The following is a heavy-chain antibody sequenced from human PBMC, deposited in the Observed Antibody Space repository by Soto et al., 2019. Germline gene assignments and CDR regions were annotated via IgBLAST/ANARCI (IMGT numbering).Heavy chain of an antibody. J-gene: IGHJ4*02. D-gene: IGHD3-16*02. CDR1: GGYISSYY. Sequence: SETLSLTCTVSGGYISSYYWTWIRQPPGKGLEWIGYIYYSGSTNYNPSLKSRVTMSIDTSKNQFSLKLSSVTAADTAVYYCARAFGATMPSLFWGQGALVTGS. CDR2: IYYSGST. CDR3: ARAFGATMPSLF. V-gene: IGHV4-59*01.